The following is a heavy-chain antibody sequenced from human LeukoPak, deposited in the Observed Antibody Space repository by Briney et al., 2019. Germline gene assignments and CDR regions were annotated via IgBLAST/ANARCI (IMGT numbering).Heavy chain of an antibody. CDR1: GGSISNYY. CDR2: IYYSGST. D-gene: IGHD2-15*01. J-gene: IGHJ4*02. Sequence: PSETLSLTCTVSGGSISNYYWSWIRQPPGKGLEWIGYIYYSGSTNYNPSLKSRVTISVDTSKNQFPLKLSSVTAADTAVYYCARGSLGYCSGGSCYGLAYWGQGTLVTVS. V-gene: IGHV4-59*12. CDR3: ARGSLGYCSGGSCYGLAY.